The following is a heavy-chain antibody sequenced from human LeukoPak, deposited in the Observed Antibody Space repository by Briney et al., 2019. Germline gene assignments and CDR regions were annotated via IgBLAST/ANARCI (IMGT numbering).Heavy chain of an antibody. V-gene: IGHV4-59*01. D-gene: IGHD3-22*01. CDR2: IYYSGST. CDR1: GGPISSYY. J-gene: IGHJ4*02. CDR3: ARHYYDSSGYSDY. Sequence: SETLSLTCTVSGGPISSYYWSWIRQPPGKGLEWIGYIYYSGSTNYNPSLKSRVTISVDTSKNQFSLKLSSVTAADTAVYYCARHYYDSSGYSDYWGQGTLVTVSS.